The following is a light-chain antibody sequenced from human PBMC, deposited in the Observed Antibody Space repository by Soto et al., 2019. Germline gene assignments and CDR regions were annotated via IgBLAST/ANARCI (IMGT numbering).Light chain of an antibody. CDR2: GAS. CDR1: QIVSSSY. V-gene: IGKV3-20*01. Sequence: EIVLTQSPGTLSLSPGERATLSCRASQIVSSSYLAWYQQKPGQAPRLLIHGASSRATGIPDRFSGSGSGTDFTLTISRLEPEDFAVYYCRKYGRSPRTVGQGTK. J-gene: IGKJ1*01. CDR3: RKYGRSPRT.